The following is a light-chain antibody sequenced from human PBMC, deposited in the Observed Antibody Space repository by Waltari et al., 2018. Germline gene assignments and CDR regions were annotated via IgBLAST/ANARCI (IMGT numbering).Light chain of an antibody. V-gene: IGLV1-40*01. Sequence: QSVLTQPPSVSGAPGQRVTISCTGPSSNIGAGSDVQWNQQFPGTAPKVLIYLNTNRPSGVPDRFSGSKSGTSASLAITGLQAEDEADYYCQSYDSSLSGYLFGSGTKVTVL. CDR3: QSYDSSLSGYL. CDR1: SSNIGAGSD. J-gene: IGLJ1*01. CDR2: LNT.